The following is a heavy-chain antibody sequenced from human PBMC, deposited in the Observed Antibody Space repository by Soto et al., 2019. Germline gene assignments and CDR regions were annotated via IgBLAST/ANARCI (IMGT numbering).Heavy chain of an antibody. CDR1: GITISNYW. CDR3: AKDNFGSGSFYNWEFDY. J-gene: IGHJ4*02. V-gene: IGHV3-7*05. Sequence: PGRSMRLSCVASGITISNYWMSWVSQPPGKGLEWVANIKKDGTEKNYVDSVKGRFTISRDNTKNSLSLQMNYLRTEDPAVYYCAKDNFGSGSFYNWEFDYWGQGTLVTVSS. CDR2: IKKDGTEK. D-gene: IGHD3-10*01.